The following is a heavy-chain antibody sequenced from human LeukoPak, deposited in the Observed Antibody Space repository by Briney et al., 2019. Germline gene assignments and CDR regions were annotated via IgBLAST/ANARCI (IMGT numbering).Heavy chain of an antibody. D-gene: IGHD2-2*01. CDR3: ARGDQLLLYGIFDY. J-gene: IGHJ4*02. V-gene: IGHV4-61*02. CDR2: IYTSGST. CDR1: GGSISSGSYY. Sequence: PSETLSLTCTVSGGSISSGSYYWSWIRQPAGKGLEWIGRIYTSGSTNYNPSLKSRVTISVDTSKNQFSLKLSSVTAADTAVYYCARGDQLLLYGIFDYWGQGTLVTVSS.